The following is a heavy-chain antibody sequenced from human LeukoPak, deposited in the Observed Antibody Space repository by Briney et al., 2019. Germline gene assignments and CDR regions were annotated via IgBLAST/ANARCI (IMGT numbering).Heavy chain of an antibody. CDR1: GFTVSSNY. CDR2: IYSGGST. J-gene: IGHJ4*02. V-gene: IGHV3-53*01. Sequence: GGSLRLSCAASGFTVSSNYMSWVRQAPGKGLEWVSVIYSGGSTYYADSVKGRFTISRDNSKNTLYLQMNSLRAEDTAVYYCVGIAAAGPFDYWGQGTLVTFSS. CDR3: VGIAAAGPFDY. D-gene: IGHD6-13*01.